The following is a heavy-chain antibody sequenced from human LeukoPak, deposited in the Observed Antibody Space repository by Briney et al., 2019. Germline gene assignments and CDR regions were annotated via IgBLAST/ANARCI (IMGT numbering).Heavy chain of an antibody. Sequence: SETLSLTCTVSGGSISSGGYYWSWIRQHPGKGLEWIGYIYYSGSTYYNPSLKSRVTISVDTSKNQFSLKLSSVTAADTAVYYCVRERAAGDYYYYGMDVWGQGTTVTVSS. CDR2: IYYSGST. CDR1: GGSISSGGYY. J-gene: IGHJ6*02. D-gene: IGHD6-19*01. V-gene: IGHV4-31*03. CDR3: VRERAAGDYYYYGMDV.